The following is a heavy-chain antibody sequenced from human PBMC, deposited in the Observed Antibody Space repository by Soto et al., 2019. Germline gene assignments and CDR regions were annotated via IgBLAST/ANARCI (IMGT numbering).Heavy chain of an antibody. CDR2: ISAVNGNT. D-gene: IGHD1-26*01. J-gene: IGHJ4*02. Sequence: AVKVSSKDSVYTFTNYARHWVRQAPAQNIEWMGWISAVNGNTKYSQRFQGRVTFTSDTSASTAYMELSSLRSEDTAVFYCVQYSGKHCGLGSFCGQGTLVTVSS. CDR1: VYTFTNYA. CDR3: VQYSGKHCGLGSF. V-gene: IGHV1-3*01.